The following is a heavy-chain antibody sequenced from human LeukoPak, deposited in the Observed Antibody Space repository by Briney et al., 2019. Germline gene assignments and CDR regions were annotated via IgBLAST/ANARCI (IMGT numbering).Heavy chain of an antibody. V-gene: IGHV3-23*01. CDR3: AKVVGATTRGCFDY. CDR2: ISGSGGST. CDR1: GFTFSSYA. Sequence: GGSLRLSCAASGFTFSSYAMSWVRQAPGKGLEWVSTISGSGGSTYYADSVKGRFTISRDNSKHTLYLQMNSLRAEDTAVYYCAKVVGATTRGCFDYWGQGTLVTVSS. D-gene: IGHD1-26*01. J-gene: IGHJ4*02.